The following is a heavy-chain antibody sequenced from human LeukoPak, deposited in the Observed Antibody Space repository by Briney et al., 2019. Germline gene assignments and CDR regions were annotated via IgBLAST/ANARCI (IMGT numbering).Heavy chain of an antibody. CDR1: GGSFSGYY. D-gene: IGHD6-13*01. J-gene: IGHJ4*02. Sequence: SETLSLTCAVYGGSFSGYYWSWIRQPPGKGLEWIGEINHSGSTNYNPSLKSRVTISVDTSKNQFSLKLSSVTAADTAVYYCARGLGGGQQLVRYFDYWGQGTLVTVSS. V-gene: IGHV4-34*01. CDR2: INHSGST. CDR3: ARGLGGGQQLVRYFDY.